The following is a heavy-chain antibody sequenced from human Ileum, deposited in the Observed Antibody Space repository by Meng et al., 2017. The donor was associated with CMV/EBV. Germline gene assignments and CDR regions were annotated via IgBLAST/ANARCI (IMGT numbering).Heavy chain of an antibody. CDR3: TRMFEVGTFGFRY. Sequence: GESLKISCSTSGFTFNNYWMHWVRQAPGKGLVWVSRINGDGSSANYGDSVKGRFTTSRDNAKNTLYLQLSDLRAEDTGVYYCTRMFEVGTFGFRYWGQGTQVTVSS. J-gene: IGHJ4*02. D-gene: IGHD3-3*01. CDR1: GFTFNNYW. V-gene: IGHV3-74*01. CDR2: INGDGSSA.